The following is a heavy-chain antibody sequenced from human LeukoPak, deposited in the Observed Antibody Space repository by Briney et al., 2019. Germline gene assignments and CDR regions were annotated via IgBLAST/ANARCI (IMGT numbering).Heavy chain of an antibody. CDR1: GYTFTSYD. Sequence: ASVKVSCKASGYTFTSYDINWVRQATGQGLEWMGWMNSNSGNTGYAQKFQGRVTMTRNTSISTAYMELSSLRSEDTAVYYCATPGTPPYDSSGYFDYWGQGTLVTVSS. J-gene: IGHJ4*02. CDR2: MNSNSGNT. CDR3: ATPGTPPYDSSGYFDY. V-gene: IGHV1-8*01. D-gene: IGHD3-22*01.